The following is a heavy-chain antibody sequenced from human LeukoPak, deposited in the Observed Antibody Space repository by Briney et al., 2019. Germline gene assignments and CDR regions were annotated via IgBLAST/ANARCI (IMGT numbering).Heavy chain of an antibody. V-gene: IGHV3-7*01. J-gene: IGHJ6*02. CDR2: IKPDGSDK. Sequence: GGSLRLSCAASGFTFSNAWMSWVRQAPGKGLEWVANIKPDGSDKNYVDSVRGRFTISRDNAKNSVYLQMNSLRAEDTAIYYCARRGGLDVWGQGTTVTVSS. CDR3: ARRGGLDV. CDR1: GFTFSNAW.